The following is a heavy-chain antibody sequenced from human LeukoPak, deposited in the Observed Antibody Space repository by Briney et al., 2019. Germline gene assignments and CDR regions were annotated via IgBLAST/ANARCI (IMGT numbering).Heavy chain of an antibody. V-gene: IGHV3-23*01. Sequence: GGSLRLSCAASGFTFSSYAMSWVRQAPGKGVEWVSAISGSGGSTYYADSVKGRFTISRDNSKNTLYLQMNSLRAEDTAVYYCAKSLTSLYYLDYWGQGTLVTVSS. CDR1: GFTFSSYA. J-gene: IGHJ4*02. CDR2: ISGSGGST. CDR3: AKSLTSLYYLDY.